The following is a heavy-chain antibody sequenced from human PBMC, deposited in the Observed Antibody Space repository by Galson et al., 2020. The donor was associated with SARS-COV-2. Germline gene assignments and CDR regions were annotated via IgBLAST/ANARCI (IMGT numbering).Heavy chain of an antibody. V-gene: IGHV4-34*01. J-gene: IGHJ6*02. CDR2: INHSGNT. CDR3: ARGTVVVADNYYFYGMDV. D-gene: IGHD2-15*01. Sequence: SETLSLTCAVYGGSFSGYYWSWIRQPPGKGLEWIGEINHSGNTNYNPSLKSRVTISVDTSKNQFSLKLRSMTAADTAVYYCARGTVVVADNYYFYGMDVWGQGTTVTGSS. CDR1: GGSFSGYY.